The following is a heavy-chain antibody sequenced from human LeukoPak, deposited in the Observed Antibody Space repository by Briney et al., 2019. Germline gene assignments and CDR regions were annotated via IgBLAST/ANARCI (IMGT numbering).Heavy chain of an antibody. CDR2: IYYSGST. Sequence: SETLSLTCTVSGGSISSSSYYWGWIRQPPGKGLEWIGSIYYSGSTYYNPSLKSRVTISVDTSKNQFSLKLSSVTAADTAVYYCARDRRGWDTYYYYYYMDVWGKGTTVTISS. J-gene: IGHJ6*03. CDR3: ARDRRGWDTYYYYYYMDV. D-gene: IGHD6-19*01. V-gene: IGHV4-39*07. CDR1: GGSISSSSYY.